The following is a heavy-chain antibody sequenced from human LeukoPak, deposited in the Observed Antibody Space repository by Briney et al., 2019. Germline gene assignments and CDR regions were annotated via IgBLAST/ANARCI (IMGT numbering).Heavy chain of an antibody. CDR2: ISYSGST. V-gene: IGHV4-61*08. CDR1: GGSISSGGYY. J-gene: IGHJ2*01. Sequence: SETLSLTCTVSGGSISSGGYYWSWIRQPPGKGLEWIGYISYSGSTNYNPPLKSRVTISVHTSKNQFSLKLSSVTATDTAVYYCAKSLYDSSGYYSPGWYFDLWGRGTLVTVSS. CDR3: AKSLYDSSGYYSPGWYFDL. D-gene: IGHD3-22*01.